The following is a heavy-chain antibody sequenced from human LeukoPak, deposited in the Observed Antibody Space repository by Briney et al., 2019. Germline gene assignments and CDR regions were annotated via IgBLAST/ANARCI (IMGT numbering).Heavy chain of an antibody. D-gene: IGHD5-18*01. CDR1: GFTFSSYW. V-gene: IGHV3-7*05. CDR3: ARKSSYGFV. CDR2: IKQNGGGK. Sequence: PGGSLRLSCAASGFTFSSYWMSWVRQAPGKGLEWVANIKQNGGGKYYEDSVKGRFTISRDNAKNSLYLQMNSLRAEDKAVYYCARKSSYGFVWGQGTVVTVS. J-gene: IGHJ4*02.